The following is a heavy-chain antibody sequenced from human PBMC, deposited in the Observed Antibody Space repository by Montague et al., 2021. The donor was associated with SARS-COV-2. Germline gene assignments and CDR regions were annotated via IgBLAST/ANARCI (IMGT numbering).Heavy chain of an antibody. Sequence: ETLSLTCTVSGGSISSYYWSWIRQPPGKGLEWIGYIYYSGSTNYNPSLKSRVTISVDTSKNQFSLKLSSVTAADTAVYYCARASLGYCSGGRCYVGFDPWGQGTLVTVSS. D-gene: IGHD2-15*01. V-gene: IGHV4-59*01. CDR2: IYYSGST. CDR1: GGSISSYY. J-gene: IGHJ5*02. CDR3: ARASLGYCSGGRCYVGFDP.